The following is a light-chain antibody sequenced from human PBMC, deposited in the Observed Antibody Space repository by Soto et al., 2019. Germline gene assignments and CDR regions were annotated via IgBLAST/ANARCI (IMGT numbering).Light chain of an antibody. V-gene: IGKV3-20*01. Sequence: EIVLTQSPGTLSLSPGERATLSCRASQTVGVRLAWYQHKPGQAPRLLIYGASSRATGIPDRFSGSGSGTDFTLTISRLEPEDFAVYYCQQYGSSPRTFGQGTKVDI. CDR2: GAS. CDR1: QTVGVR. CDR3: QQYGSSPRT. J-gene: IGKJ1*01.